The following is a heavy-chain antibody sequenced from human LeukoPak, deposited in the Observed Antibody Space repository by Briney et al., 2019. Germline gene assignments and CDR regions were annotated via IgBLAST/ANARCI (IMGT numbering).Heavy chain of an antibody. CDR3: AKDREGLSSGYDLEYFDY. Sequence: GGSLRLSCAASGFTFSSYDMNWVRQAPGKGLEWVSPNSGGGGTTYYADYVKGRFTISRDNSKNTLSLQMNSLRAEDTAVYYCAKDREGLSSGYDLEYFDYWGQGTLVTVSS. V-gene: IGHV3-23*01. CDR1: GFTFSSYD. D-gene: IGHD5-12*01. J-gene: IGHJ4*02. CDR2: NSGGGGTT.